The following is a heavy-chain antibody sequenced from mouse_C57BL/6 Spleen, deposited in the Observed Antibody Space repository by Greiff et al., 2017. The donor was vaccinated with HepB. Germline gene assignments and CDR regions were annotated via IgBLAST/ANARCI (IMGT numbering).Heavy chain of an antibody. CDR2: IDPEDGET. J-gene: IGHJ1*03. Sequence: EVQLQQSGAELVKPGASVKLSCTASGFNIKDYYMHWVKQRTEQGLEWIGRIDPEDGETKYAPNFQGKATITADTSSNTAYLQLSSLTSEDTSVYYCARRRTTVVAPFEVWGTGTTVTVSS. D-gene: IGHD1-1*01. V-gene: IGHV14-2*01. CDR1: GFNIKDYY. CDR3: ARRRTTVVAPFEV.